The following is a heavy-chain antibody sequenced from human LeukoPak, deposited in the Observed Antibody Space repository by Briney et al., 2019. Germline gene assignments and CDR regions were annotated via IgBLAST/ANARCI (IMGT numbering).Heavy chain of an antibody. J-gene: IGHJ4*02. CDR2: IYYSGST. V-gene: IGHV4-59*01. CDR1: GGSISSYY. D-gene: IGHD1-26*01. Sequence: SETLSLTCTVSGGSISSYYWSWIRQPPGKGLEWIGYIYYSGSTNYNPSLKSRVTISVDTSKNQFSLKLSSVTAADTAVYYCARLAGGSQADWGQGTLVTVSS. CDR3: ARLAGGSQAD.